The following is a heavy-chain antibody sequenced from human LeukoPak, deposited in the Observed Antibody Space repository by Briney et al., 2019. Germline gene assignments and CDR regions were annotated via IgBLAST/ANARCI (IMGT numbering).Heavy chain of an antibody. Sequence: ASVKVSCKSSGYTFTNYYIHWVRQAPGQGLEWMGIINPSGSSTSYAQKFQGRVTMTTDTSTSTAYMELRSLRSDDTALYFCARDWGSIKVIADYWGQGTLVTVSS. CDR2: INPSGSST. V-gene: IGHV1-46*01. CDR1: GYTFTNYY. J-gene: IGHJ4*02. CDR3: ARDWGSIKVIADY. D-gene: IGHD7-27*01.